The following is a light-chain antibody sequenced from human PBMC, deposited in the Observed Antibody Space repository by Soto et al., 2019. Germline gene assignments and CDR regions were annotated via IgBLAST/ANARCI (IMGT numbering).Light chain of an antibody. J-gene: IGKJ1*01. V-gene: IGKV1-5*03. CDR3: QQYNSYPWT. Sequence: DIQMTQSPSTLSASVRDRVTITCRASQSISSWLAWYRQTPGKAPDLLIYKASTLESGVPSRFSGSGSGTEFTLTISSLQPDDFATYYCQQYNSYPWTFGQGTKVEIK. CDR1: QSISSW. CDR2: KAS.